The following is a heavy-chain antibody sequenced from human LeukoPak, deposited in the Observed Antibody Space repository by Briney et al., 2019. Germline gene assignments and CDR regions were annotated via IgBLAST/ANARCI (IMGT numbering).Heavy chain of an antibody. D-gene: IGHD3-10*01. CDR2: IIPIFGTA. J-gene: IGHJ5*02. Sequence: GSSVKVSCKASGGTXSSYAISWVRQAPGQGLEWMGGIIPIFGTANYAQKFQGRVTITADESTSTAYMELSSLRSEDTAVYYCARSGGRFGELLYENWFDPWGQGTLVTVSS. CDR3: ARSGGRFGELLYENWFDP. V-gene: IGHV1-69*01. CDR1: GGTXSSYA.